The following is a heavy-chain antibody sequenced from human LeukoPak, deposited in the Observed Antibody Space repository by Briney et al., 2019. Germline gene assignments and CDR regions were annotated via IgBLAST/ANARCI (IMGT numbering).Heavy chain of an antibody. CDR1: GGSISSSSYY. V-gene: IGHV4-39*01. CDR3: ACYYYGSGSYPLSGCY. J-gene: IGHJ4*02. CDR2: ISYSEST. Sequence: PSETLSLTCTVSGGSISSSSYYWGWIRQPPGKGLEWIGSISYSESTYYNPSLKSRVAISVDTSKNQFSLKLSSVTAADTAVYYCACYYYGSGSYPLSGCYWGQGTLVTVSS. D-gene: IGHD3-10*01.